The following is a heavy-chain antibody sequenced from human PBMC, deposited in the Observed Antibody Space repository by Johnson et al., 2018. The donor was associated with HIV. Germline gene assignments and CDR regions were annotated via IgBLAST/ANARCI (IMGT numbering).Heavy chain of an antibody. CDR1: GFMFDDYA. CDR2: ISWNSGSI. CDR3: AKDTGAYYYDSSGYWDAFDI. Sequence: EVQLVESGGGVVRPGGSLRLSCTASGFMFDDYAMHWVRQAPGKGLEWVSGISWNSGSIGYADSVKGRFTISRDNAKNSLYLQMNSLRAEDTALYYCAKDTGAYYYDSSGYWDAFDILGQGTMVTVSS. J-gene: IGHJ3*02. V-gene: IGHV3-9*01. D-gene: IGHD3-22*01.